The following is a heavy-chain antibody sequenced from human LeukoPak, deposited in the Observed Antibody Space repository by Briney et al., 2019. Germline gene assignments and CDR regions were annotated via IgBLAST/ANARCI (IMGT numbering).Heavy chain of an antibody. J-gene: IGHJ6*03. D-gene: IGHD3/OR15-3a*01. CDR1: GFTFSSYG. V-gene: IGHV3-33*01. Sequence: GGSLRLSCAASGFTFSSYGMHWVRQAPGKGLEWVAVIWYDGSNKYYADSVKGRFTISRDNSKNTLYLQMNSLRAEDTAVYYCARVGLDRYYYYYMDVWGKGTTVNVSS. CDR2: IWYDGSNK. CDR3: ARVGLDRYYYYYMDV.